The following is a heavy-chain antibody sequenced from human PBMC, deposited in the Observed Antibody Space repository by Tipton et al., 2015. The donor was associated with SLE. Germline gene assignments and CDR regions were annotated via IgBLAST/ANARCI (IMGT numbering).Heavy chain of an antibody. CDR2: IYYSGTT. D-gene: IGHD6-19*01. CDR1: GGSISSFH. CDR3: ASARDHWLVYDY. Sequence: TLSLTCTVSGGSISSFHWTWIRQPPGKGLEWIGHIYYSGTTNYNPSLKSRVTISVDTSKNQVSLKLSSVTAADTAVYYCASARDHWLVYDYWGQGTLVTVSS. J-gene: IGHJ4*02. V-gene: IGHV4-59*01.